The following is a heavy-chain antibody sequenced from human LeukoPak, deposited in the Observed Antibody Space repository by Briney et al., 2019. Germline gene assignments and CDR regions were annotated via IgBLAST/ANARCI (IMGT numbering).Heavy chain of an antibody. V-gene: IGHV3-66*02. CDR2: IYTVVGT. Sequence: GGSLRLSCIVSGFTIYTNYMSWVRQAPGKGLEWISIIYTVVGTSYAASVRGRFTVSKDGSGDTVFLQLTDLTMEDTAVYYCARLSGKSYRAPLDYWGQGTLVTVS. CDR3: ARLSGKSYRAPLDY. CDR1: GFTIYTNY. J-gene: IGHJ4*02. D-gene: IGHD3-3*01.